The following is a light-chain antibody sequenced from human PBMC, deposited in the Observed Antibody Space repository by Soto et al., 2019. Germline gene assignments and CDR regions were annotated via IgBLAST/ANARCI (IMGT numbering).Light chain of an antibody. Sequence: QSALTQPPSASGAPGQSVTIACTGTSSDVGGYKDVSWYQQHPGKVPKHMIYEVSKRPSGGPDRFSGSNSGITASLTVSGLQDEDEDDYYCSSYAGSNADYVFGTGTKLTV. V-gene: IGLV2-8*01. CDR2: EVS. CDR3: SSYAGSNADYV. CDR1: SSDVGGYKD. J-gene: IGLJ1*01.